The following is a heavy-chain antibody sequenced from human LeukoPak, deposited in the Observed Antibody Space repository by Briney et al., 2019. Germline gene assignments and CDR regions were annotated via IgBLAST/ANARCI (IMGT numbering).Heavy chain of an antibody. D-gene: IGHD6-19*01. CDR1: GFTFNSYT. CDR2: ISFSSSYI. Sequence: GGSLRLSCAASGFTFNSYTMHWVRQAPGEGLEWVSSISFSSSYIYYADSVKGRFTISRDNAKNSLYLQMNSLRAEDTAVYYCARMPGYSSGWYAFAYWGQGTLVTVSS. V-gene: IGHV3-21*01. CDR3: ARMPGYSSGWYAFAY. J-gene: IGHJ4*02.